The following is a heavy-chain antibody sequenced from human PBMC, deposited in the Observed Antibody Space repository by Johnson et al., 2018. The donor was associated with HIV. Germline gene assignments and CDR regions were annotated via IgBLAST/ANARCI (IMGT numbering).Heavy chain of an antibody. Sequence: VQLVESGGGLVKPGGSMRLSCGASGFAFRDYYMNWMRQAPGKGLEWVSHISSSGTIIYYADSVKGRFTVSRDNAKKSLYLQMNTLRVEDTAVHYCARESSTWGGDYVGYGLDIWGQGTMVTVSS. D-gene: IGHD5-18*01. V-gene: IGHV3-11*04. CDR3: ARESSTWGGDYVGYGLDI. J-gene: IGHJ3*02. CDR1: GFAFRDYY. CDR2: ISSSGTII.